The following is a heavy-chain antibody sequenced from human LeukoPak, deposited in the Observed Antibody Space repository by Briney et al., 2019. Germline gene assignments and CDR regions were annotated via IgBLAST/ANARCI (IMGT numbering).Heavy chain of an antibody. CDR3: ARDLGYSSGWYDY. J-gene: IGHJ4*02. V-gene: IGHV4-39*07. D-gene: IGHD6-19*01. CDR2: IYYSGST. Sequence: SETLSLTCTVSGGSISSTSYYWGWVRQPPGKELEWIGSIYYSGSTYYNPSLKSRVTISVDTSKNQFSLKLSSVTAADTAVYYCARDLGYSSGWYDYWGQGTLVTVSS. CDR1: GGSISSTSYY.